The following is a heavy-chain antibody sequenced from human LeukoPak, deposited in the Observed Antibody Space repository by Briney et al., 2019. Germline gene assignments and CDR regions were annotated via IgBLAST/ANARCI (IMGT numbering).Heavy chain of an antibody. J-gene: IGHJ5*02. CDR2: IYYSGST. Sequence: SETLSHTCTVSGGSISTSSYYWGWIRQPPGKGLECIGNIYYSGSTYYNPSLKSRVTISVDTSKNQFSLKLSSVTAADTAVYYCARPLLRYFANGFDPWGQETRVTVSS. D-gene: IGHD3-9*01. CDR1: GGSISTSSYY. CDR3: ARPLLRYFANGFDP. V-gene: IGHV4-39*07.